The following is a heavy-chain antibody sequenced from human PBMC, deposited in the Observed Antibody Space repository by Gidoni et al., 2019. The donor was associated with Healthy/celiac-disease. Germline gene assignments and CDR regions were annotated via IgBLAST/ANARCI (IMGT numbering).Heavy chain of an antibody. Sequence: QVHLQESGPGLVKPSQTLSLTCPVSVCSISSGSYYWSWIRQPAGKGLEWIGRIYTSGRTNYNPSRKSRVTISVDTSKNQFSLKLSSVTAADTAVYYCARARNYGEVNYWGQGTLVTVSS. V-gene: IGHV4-61*02. CDR2: IYTSGRT. J-gene: IGHJ4*02. D-gene: IGHD1-7*01. CDR3: ARARNYGEVNY. CDR1: VCSISSGSYY.